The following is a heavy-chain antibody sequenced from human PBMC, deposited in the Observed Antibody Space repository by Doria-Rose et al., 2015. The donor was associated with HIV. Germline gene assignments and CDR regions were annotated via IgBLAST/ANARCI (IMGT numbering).Heavy chain of an antibody. D-gene: IGHD6-13*01. CDR2: IFSYDER. Sequence: QITLKESGPVLVKPTETLTPTCTVSGVSLSSPGMGVSWIRQPPGKALEWLANIFSYDERSYKTSLKSRLTISRATSKSQVFLTMTDMDPVDTATYYCARIKSSRWYHKYYFDFWGQGTLVIVSA. CDR3: ARIKSSRWYHKYYFDF. CDR1: GVSLSSPGMG. V-gene: IGHV2-26*01. J-gene: IGHJ4*02.